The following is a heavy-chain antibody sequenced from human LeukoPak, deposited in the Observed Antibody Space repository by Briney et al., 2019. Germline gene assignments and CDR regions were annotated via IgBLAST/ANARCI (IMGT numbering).Heavy chain of an antibody. Sequence: PGGSLRLSCEASGFSFRDYWMSWVRQAPGKGLEWVADIEPDGSGKTYVDSVKGRFTISRDNSKNTLFLQMNGLRVEDTATYYCVREGPRGLAFDVWGQGTMVTVSS. CDR3: VREGPRGLAFDV. CDR1: GFSFRDYW. CDR2: IEPDGSGK. D-gene: IGHD3/OR15-3a*01. V-gene: IGHV3-7*03. J-gene: IGHJ3*01.